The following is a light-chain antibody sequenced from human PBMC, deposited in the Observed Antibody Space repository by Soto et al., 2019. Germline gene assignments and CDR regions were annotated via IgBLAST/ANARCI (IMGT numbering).Light chain of an antibody. V-gene: IGLV2-14*01. Sequence: QSALTQPASVSGSPGQSITISCTGTSSDVGGYNYVSWYQQHPGKAPNLMIYEVSNRPSGVSNRFSGSKSGNTASLTISRLQTEYEADYYCSSFTSINTWVFGGGTKVTVL. CDR1: SSDVGGYNY. CDR3: SSFTSINTWV. J-gene: IGLJ3*02. CDR2: EVS.